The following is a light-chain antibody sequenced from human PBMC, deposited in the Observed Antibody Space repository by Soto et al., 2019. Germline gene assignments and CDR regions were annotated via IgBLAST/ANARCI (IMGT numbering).Light chain of an antibody. Sequence: DIQMTQSPSTLSASVGDRVTITCRASQSVNSWLAWYQQKPGKAPKLLIYKASSLESGVPSRFSGSGSGTEFTLPISSLQPDDFATYYCQQYNSYWTFGQGTKVEIK. CDR2: KAS. CDR1: QSVNSW. CDR3: QQYNSYWT. J-gene: IGKJ1*01. V-gene: IGKV1-5*03.